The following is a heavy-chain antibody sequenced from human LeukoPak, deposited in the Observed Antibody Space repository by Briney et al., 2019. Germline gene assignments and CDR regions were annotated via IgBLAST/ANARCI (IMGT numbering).Heavy chain of an antibody. CDR1: GDSVSSNSAS. J-gene: IGHJ1*01. Sequence: SQTLSLTCAISGDSVSSNSASWNWIRQSPSRGLEWLGRTYYRSKWYNDHAVSVKSRITITADTSKNQFSLQLKSVTPEDTAVYYCAIDTSKWCTCFHHRGQGTQVTVSS. D-gene: IGHD2-15*01. CDR2: TYYRSKWYN. V-gene: IGHV6-1*01. CDR3: AIDTSKWCTCFHH.